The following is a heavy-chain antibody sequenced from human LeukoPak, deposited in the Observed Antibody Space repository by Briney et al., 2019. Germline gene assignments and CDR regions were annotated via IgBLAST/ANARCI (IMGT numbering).Heavy chain of an antibody. CDR2: ISGNDGRT. CDR3: GRDPNGDYLGAFDF. J-gene: IGHJ3*01. V-gene: IGHV3-23*01. CDR1: GFIFSNYF. D-gene: IGHD4-17*01. Sequence: GESLRLSCAASGFIFSNYFFVWVRQAPGKGLELVSGISGNDGRTYFADSVKGRFTISRDNSKNTVYLQMNSLRAEDTAVYYCGRDPNGDYLGAFDFWGQGTMVSVSS.